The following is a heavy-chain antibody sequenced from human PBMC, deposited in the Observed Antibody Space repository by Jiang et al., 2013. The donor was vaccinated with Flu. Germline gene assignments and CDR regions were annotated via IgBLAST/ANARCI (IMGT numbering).Heavy chain of an antibody. J-gene: IGHJ4*02. CDR3: ARREVSLSLGY. CDR2: IYPGDSDT. D-gene: IGHD3-16*02. V-gene: IGHV5-51*01. Sequence: TSYWIGWVRQMPGKGLEWMGIIYPGDSDTRYSPSFQGQVTISADKSISTAYLQWSSLKASDTAMYYCARREVSLSLGYWGQGTLVTVSS. CDR1: TSYW.